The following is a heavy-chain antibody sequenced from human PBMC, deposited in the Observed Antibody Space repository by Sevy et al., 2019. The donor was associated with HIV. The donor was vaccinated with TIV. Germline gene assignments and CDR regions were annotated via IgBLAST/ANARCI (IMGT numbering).Heavy chain of an antibody. V-gene: IGHV3-33*01. CDR2: IWYDGSNK. D-gene: IGHD5-12*01. Sequence: GGYLRLSCAASGFTFSSYGMHWVRQAPGKGLEWVAVIWYDGSNKYYADSVKGRFTISRDNSKNTLYLQMNSLRAEDTAVYFCTRDQVVATISVDYDYYYGMDVWGQGTTVIVSS. CDR3: TRDQVVATISVDYDYYYGMDV. J-gene: IGHJ6*02. CDR1: GFTFSSYG.